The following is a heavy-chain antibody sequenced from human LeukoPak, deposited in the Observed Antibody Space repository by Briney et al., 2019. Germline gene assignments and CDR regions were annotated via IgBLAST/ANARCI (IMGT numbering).Heavy chain of an antibody. Sequence: GGSLRLSCAASGFTFSSYAMSWVRQAPGKGLEWVSGISGSGDSTYYADSVKGRFTISRDNSKNTLYLQMNSLRAEDTALYYCAKMPVSYSSGWSTFDYWGQGNLVTVSS. CDR1: GFTFSSYA. CDR2: ISGSGDST. CDR3: AKMPVSYSSGWSTFDY. V-gene: IGHV3-23*01. D-gene: IGHD6-19*01. J-gene: IGHJ4*02.